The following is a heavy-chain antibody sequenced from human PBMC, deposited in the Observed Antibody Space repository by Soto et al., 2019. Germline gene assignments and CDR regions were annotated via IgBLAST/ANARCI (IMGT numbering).Heavy chain of an antibody. V-gene: IGHV4-59*01. J-gene: IGHJ4*02. Sequence: QVQLQESGPGLVKPSETLSLTCTVSGGSISGYFWSWIRQPPGKGLEWIGYISYSGSTNYNSSLKTRVTISTATSKNLFSLRLTSVTAADTALYYCVRDGAATGSVYLDYWGQGTLVTVSS. CDR1: GGSISGYF. CDR3: VRDGAATGSVYLDY. CDR2: ISYSGST. D-gene: IGHD6-13*01.